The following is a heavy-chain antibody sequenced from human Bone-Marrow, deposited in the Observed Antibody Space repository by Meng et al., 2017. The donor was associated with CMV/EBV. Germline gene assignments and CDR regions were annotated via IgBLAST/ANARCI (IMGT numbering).Heavy chain of an antibody. J-gene: IGHJ6*02. CDR1: GGTFSSYA. Sequence: SVKVSCKASGGTFSSYAISWVRQAPGQGLEWMGGIIPIFGTANYAQKFQGRVTITTDESTSTAYMELSSLRSEDTAVYYCARRRRGYYYGMDVWGQGTMVTVYS. V-gene: IGHV1-69*05. CDR3: ARRRRGYYYGMDV. D-gene: IGHD3-10*01. CDR2: IIPIFGTA.